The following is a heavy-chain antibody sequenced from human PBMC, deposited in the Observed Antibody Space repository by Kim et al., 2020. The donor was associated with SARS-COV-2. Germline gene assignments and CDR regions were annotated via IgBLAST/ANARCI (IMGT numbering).Heavy chain of an antibody. CDR3: ATSLFHDY. D-gene: IGHD2-21*01. Sequence: GSEKYYVDSLRCRFIISRDNAKNSLYLQMNSLTADDTATYYCATSLFHDYWGQGTLVTVSS. J-gene: IGHJ4*02. CDR2: GSEK. V-gene: IGHV3-7*01.